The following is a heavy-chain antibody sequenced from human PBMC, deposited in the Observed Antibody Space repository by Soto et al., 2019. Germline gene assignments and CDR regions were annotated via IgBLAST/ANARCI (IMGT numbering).Heavy chain of an antibody. D-gene: IGHD6-6*01. CDR3: ARGRGGEQLVDYYYYGMDV. CDR1: GGAFSGYY. V-gene: IGHV4-34*01. CDR2: INHSGSS. J-gene: IGHJ6*02. Sequence: SETLSLTCAVYGGAFSGYYWSWIRRHPGKGLEWIGEINHSGSSNYNPSLKSRVTISVDTSKNQFSLKLSSVTAADTAVYYCARGRGGEQLVDYYYYGMDVWGQGTTVTVSS.